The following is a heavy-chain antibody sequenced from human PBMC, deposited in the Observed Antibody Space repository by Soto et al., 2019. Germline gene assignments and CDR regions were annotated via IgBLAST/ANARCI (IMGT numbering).Heavy chain of an antibody. CDR3: TTQISTVTYYFDY. V-gene: IGHV3-15*07. D-gene: IGHD4-17*01. CDR1: GFTFSNAW. Sequence: EVQLVESGGGLVKPGGSLRLSCAASGFTFSNAWMNWVRQAPGKGLEWVGRIKSKTDGGTTDYVVLVKGRFTISRDDSKNTLYLQMDSLNTEDTAVYYCTTQISTVTYYFDYWGQGTLVTVSS. J-gene: IGHJ4*02. CDR2: IKSKTDGGTT.